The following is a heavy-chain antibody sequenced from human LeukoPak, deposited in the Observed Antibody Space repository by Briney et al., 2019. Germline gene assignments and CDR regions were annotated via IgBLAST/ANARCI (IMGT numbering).Heavy chain of an antibody. D-gene: IGHD3-22*01. CDR1: GFTFSGYP. V-gene: IGHV3-23*01. Sequence: PGGSLRLSCAASGFTFSGYPIHWVRQAPGKGLEWVSAISPSSGTFYADSVKGRFTISRDNSKNTLYLQMNSLRAEDTAVYYCARPQSSSGYYWPFDDWGQGTLVTVPS. CDR3: ARPQSSSGYYWPFDD. J-gene: IGHJ4*02. CDR2: ISPSSGT.